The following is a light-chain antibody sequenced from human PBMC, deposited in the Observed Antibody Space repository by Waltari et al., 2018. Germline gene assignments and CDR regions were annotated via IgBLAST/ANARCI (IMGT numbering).Light chain of an antibody. Sequence: DIQMTPSPSSLSASVGDRITITCRASHSISHSLNWYQPRPCKAPKLLISASSSLQSGVPSRCRGSGSGTDFTLTISSLQPEDFATYYCQQSYNFPRTFGQGTKVEIK. V-gene: IGKV1-39*01. CDR3: QQSYNFPRT. CDR2: ASS. J-gene: IGKJ1*01. CDR1: HSISHS.